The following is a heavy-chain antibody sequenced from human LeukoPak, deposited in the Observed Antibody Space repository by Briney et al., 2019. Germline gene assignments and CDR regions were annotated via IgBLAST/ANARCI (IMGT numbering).Heavy chain of an antibody. CDR3: ATVYSGYDVVGEDY. CDR2: IYHSGST. V-gene: IGHV4-30-2*03. D-gene: IGHD5-12*01. J-gene: IGHJ4*02. Sequence: SETLSLTCEVSGDSLSSGGYSWSWIRQPPGKGLEWIGSIYHSGSTNYNPSLKSRVTISVDTSKNQFSLKLSSVTAADTAVYYCATVYSGYDVVGEDYWGQGTLVTVSS. CDR1: GDSLSSGGYS.